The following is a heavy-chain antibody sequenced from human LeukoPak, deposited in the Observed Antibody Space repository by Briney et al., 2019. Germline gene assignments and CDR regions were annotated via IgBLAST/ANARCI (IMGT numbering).Heavy chain of an antibody. Sequence: GGSLRLSCAASGFTFSSYAMSWVRQAPGKGLEWVATIKEDGSTKYYVDSVKGRFTISRDNAENSLSLHMNSLRAEDTAVYYCAKDVLDFWGQGTLVTVSS. CDR3: AKDVLDF. CDR2: IKEDGSTK. CDR1: GFTFSSYA. J-gene: IGHJ4*02. V-gene: IGHV3-7*03.